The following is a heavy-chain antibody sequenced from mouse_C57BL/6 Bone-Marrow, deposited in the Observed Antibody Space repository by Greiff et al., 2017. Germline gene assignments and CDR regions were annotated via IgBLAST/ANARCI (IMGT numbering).Heavy chain of an antibody. V-gene: IGHV1-81*01. D-gene: IGHD2-5*01. Sequence: LQQSGAELARPGASVKLSCKASGYTFTSYGISWVKQRTGQGLEWIGEISPRSGNTYYNEKFKGKATLTAAKSSSTAYMELRSLTSEDSAVYVCSRHYSHYGAYWGQGTLVTVSA. CDR2: ISPRSGNT. CDR1: GYTFTSYG. CDR3: SRHYSHYGAY. J-gene: IGHJ3*01.